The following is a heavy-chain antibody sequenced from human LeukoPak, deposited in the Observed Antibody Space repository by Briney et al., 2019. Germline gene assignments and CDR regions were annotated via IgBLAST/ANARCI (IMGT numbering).Heavy chain of an antibody. CDR2: ISSSGSTI. J-gene: IGHJ4*02. Sequence: PGGSLRLSCAASGFTFSDYYMSWIRQAPGKGLEWVSYISSSGSTIYYADSVKGRFTISRDNAKNSLYLQMNSLRAEDTAVYYCARVENYDSSLAFDYWGQGTLVTVSS. CDR3: ARVENYDSSLAFDY. V-gene: IGHV3-11*01. CDR1: GFTFSDYY. D-gene: IGHD3-22*01.